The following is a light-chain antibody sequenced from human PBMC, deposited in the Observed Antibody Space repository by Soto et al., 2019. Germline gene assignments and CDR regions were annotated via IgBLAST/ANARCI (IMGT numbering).Light chain of an antibody. V-gene: IGLV2-14*01. CDR3: SSYTSASTPLV. CDR1: GSDVGGYNY. J-gene: IGLJ2*01. CDR2: DVS. Sequence: QSALTQPASVSGSPGQSITISCTGTGSDVGGYNYVSWYQQHPGKAPKVMIYDVSNRRSGVSNRFSGSKSGNTASLTIYGLQAEDEADYYCSSYTSASTPLVFGGGTKLTLL.